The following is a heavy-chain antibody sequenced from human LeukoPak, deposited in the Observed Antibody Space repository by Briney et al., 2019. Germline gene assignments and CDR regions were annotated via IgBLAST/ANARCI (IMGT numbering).Heavy chain of an antibody. V-gene: IGHV1-2*06. Sequence: ASVKVSCKASGYIFTGHYMNWVRQAPGQGLEWMGRIDPKTGGTNFAQNFQGRVTMTRDTSISTGYMELTRLRPDDTAVYYCARDLDYSNSPYYYYYYMDVWGKGTTVTASS. D-gene: IGHD4-11*01. CDR1: GYIFTGHY. CDR3: ARDLDYSNSPYYYYYYMDV. CDR2: IDPKTGGT. J-gene: IGHJ6*03.